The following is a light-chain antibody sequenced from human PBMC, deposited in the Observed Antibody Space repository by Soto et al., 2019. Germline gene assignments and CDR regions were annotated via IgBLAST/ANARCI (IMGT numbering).Light chain of an antibody. CDR1: QSISSY. CDR2: AAS. J-gene: IGKJ1*01. CDR3: QQSYSTPCT. V-gene: IGKV1-39*01. Sequence: DIQMTQSPSSLSASVGDRVTITCRASQSISSYLNWYQQKPGKAPKLLIYAASSLQSGVPSRFSGSGSGTDFPLTISSLQPEYFATYYCQQSYSTPCTFGQGTKVEIK.